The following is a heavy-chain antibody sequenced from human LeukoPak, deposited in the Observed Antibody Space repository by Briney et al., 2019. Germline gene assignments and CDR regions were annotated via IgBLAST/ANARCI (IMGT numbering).Heavy chain of an antibody. J-gene: IGHJ3*02. CDR3: ARGWFGPDS. CDR1: GFTFSGRS. Sequence: GGSLRLSCAASGFTFSGRSMHWVRQAPGKGLVWISGISNEGTTTNYADSVKGRFTISRDNAKNTRYLQMKSLRAEDTAVYYCARGWFGPDSWDQGTMVTVSS. V-gene: IGHV3-74*01. CDR2: ISNEGTTT. D-gene: IGHD3-10*01.